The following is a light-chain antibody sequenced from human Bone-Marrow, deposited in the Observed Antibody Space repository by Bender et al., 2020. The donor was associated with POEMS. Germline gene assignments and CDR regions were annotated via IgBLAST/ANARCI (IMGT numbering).Light chain of an antibody. CDR2: EVT. Sequence: QSALTQPVSVSGSPGQSITISCTGTSSDVGTYNFVSWYQQHPGETPKLILYEVTERPSGVSNRFSGSKSGNTASLSISGLQAEDEGDYFCCSYAGSRPLVFGGGTKLTVL. CDR3: CSYAGSRPLV. J-gene: IGLJ3*02. CDR1: SSDVGTYNF. V-gene: IGLV2-23*02.